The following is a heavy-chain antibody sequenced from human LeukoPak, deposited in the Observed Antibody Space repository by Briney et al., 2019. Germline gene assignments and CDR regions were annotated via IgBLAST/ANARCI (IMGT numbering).Heavy chain of an antibody. J-gene: IGHJ4*02. D-gene: IGHD6-6*01. CDR3: ARDRYVIAARPTWYFDY. V-gene: IGHV4-31*03. Sequence: PSETLSLTCTVSGGSISSGDYYWSWIRQHPGKGLGWIGYIYYSGSTYYNPSLKSRVTISVDTSKNQFSLKLSSVTAADTAVYYCARDRYVIAARPTWYFDYWGQGTLVTASS. CDR2: IYYSGST. CDR1: GGSISSGDYY.